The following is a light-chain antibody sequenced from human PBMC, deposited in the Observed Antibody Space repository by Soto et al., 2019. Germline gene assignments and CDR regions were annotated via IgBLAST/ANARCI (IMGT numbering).Light chain of an antibody. J-gene: IGLJ1*01. Sequence: QSVLTQPRSVSGSPGQSVSISCTGTSSDVGRYSYVSWYQQHPGKAPKLMIYDVSERPSGVPDRFSGSKSGNTASLTISGLQAEDEADYYCQSYDMSLNNHVFGTGTKVTVL. CDR1: SSDVGRYSY. CDR2: DVS. CDR3: QSYDMSLNNHV. V-gene: IGLV2-11*01.